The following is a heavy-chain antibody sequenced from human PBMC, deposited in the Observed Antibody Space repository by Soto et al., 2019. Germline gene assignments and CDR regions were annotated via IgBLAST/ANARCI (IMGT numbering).Heavy chain of an antibody. V-gene: IGHV3-64*01. Sequence: EVQLAESGGGLAQPGGSLRLSCAASGFTLSGYAMDWVRQAPGKGLEYVSGLSSNGVSTYYANSVQGRFTISRDNSKNTVYLQMGSLRPEDMAVYYCARRARPDFYYMDVWGKGTTVTVSS. J-gene: IGHJ6*03. CDR1: GFTLSGYA. CDR3: ARRARPDFYYMDV. CDR2: LSSNGVST. D-gene: IGHD6-6*01.